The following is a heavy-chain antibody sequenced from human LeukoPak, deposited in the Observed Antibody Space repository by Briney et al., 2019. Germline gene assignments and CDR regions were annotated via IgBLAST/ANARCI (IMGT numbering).Heavy chain of an antibody. CDR3: ARVGAYYYDSSGYYRRRGINAFDI. D-gene: IGHD3-22*01. CDR2: ISYTGST. CDR1: GGSISSYY. J-gene: IGHJ3*02. V-gene: IGHV4-59*12. Sequence: SETLSLTCTVSGGSISSYYWSWIRQPPGKGLEWIGYISYTGSTNYNPSLKSRVTISGDTSKNQFSLKLSSVTAADTAVYYCARVGAYYYDSSGYYRRRGINAFDIWGQGTMVTVSS.